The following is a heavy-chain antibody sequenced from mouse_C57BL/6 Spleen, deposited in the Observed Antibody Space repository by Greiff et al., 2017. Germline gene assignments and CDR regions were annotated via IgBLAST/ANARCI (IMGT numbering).Heavy chain of an antibody. CDR3: ARGFTTVVATEYFDV. Sequence: VQLQQPGAELVKPGASVKLSCKASGYTFTSYWMHWVKQRPGQGLEWIGMIHPNSGSTNYNEKFKSKATLTVDKSSSTAYMQLSSLTSEDSAVYYCARGFTTVVATEYFDVGGTGTTVTVSS. CDR2: IHPNSGST. D-gene: IGHD1-1*01. V-gene: IGHV1-64*01. CDR1: GYTFTSYW. J-gene: IGHJ1*03.